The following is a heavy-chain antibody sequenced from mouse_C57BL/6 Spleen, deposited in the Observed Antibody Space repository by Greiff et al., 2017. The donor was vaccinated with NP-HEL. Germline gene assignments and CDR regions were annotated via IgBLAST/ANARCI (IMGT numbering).Heavy chain of an antibody. CDR2: INPNNGGT. CDR1: GYTFTDYY. J-gene: IGHJ2*01. V-gene: IGHV1-26*01. Sequence: EVQLQQSGPELVKPGASVKISCKASGYTFTDYYMNWVKQSHGKSLEWIGDINPNNGGTSYNQKFKGKATLTVDKYSSTAYMEIRSLTSEDSAVYYCARSRDYWGQGTTLTVSS. CDR3: ARSRDY.